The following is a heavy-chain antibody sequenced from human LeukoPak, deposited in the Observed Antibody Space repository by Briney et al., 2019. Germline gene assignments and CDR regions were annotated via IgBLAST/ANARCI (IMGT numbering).Heavy chain of an antibody. CDR2: ISVGGNT. Sequence: GGSPRLSCAASRFTFSSYAMSWVRQAPGKGLEWVSAISVGGNTYYADSVKGRFTISRDNSKNTLYLQMNSLRAEDTAVYFCARDDYGGNSVLWVYYGMDVWGQGTTVTVSS. CDR3: ARDDYGGNSVLWVYYGMDV. V-gene: IGHV3-23*01. J-gene: IGHJ6*02. CDR1: RFTFSSYA. D-gene: IGHD4-23*01.